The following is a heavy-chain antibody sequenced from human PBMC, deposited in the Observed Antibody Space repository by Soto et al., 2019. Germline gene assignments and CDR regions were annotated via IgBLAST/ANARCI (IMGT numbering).Heavy chain of an antibody. CDR1: GFTFSSYA. V-gene: IGHV3-30*04. Sequence: QVQLVESGGGVVQPGRSLRLSCAASGFTFSSYAMHWVRQAPGKGLEWVAVISYDGSNKYYADSVKGRFTISRDNSKNTLYLQMNSLRAEDTAVYYCAKDRELWFGESVGWFDPWGQGTLVTVSS. D-gene: IGHD3-10*01. J-gene: IGHJ5*02. CDR3: AKDRELWFGESVGWFDP. CDR2: ISYDGSNK.